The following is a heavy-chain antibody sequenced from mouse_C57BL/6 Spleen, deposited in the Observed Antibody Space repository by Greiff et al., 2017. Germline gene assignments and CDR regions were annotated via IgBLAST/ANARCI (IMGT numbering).Heavy chain of an antibody. CDR1: GYAFSSSW. CDR3: DSAIYGGNYDWYFDV. CDR2: IYPGDGDT. V-gene: IGHV1-82*01. J-gene: IGHJ1*03. Sequence: QVQLQQSGPELVKPGASVKISCKASGYAFSSSWMNWVKQRPGQGLEWIGRIYPGDGDTNYNGKFKGKATLTADKYSSTAYMQLSRLTSETSAVYACDSAIYGGNYDWYFDVWGTGTTVTVAS. D-gene: IGHD2-1*01.